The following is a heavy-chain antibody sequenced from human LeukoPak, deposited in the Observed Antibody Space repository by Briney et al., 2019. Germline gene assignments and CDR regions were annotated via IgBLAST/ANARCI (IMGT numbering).Heavy chain of an antibody. J-gene: IGHJ4*02. V-gene: IGHV3-23*01. CDR3: AKSAPSKY. CDR2: IIASAGST. D-gene: IGHD4-4*01. Sequence: PGGSLRLSCTVSGLTFGDYAMSWVRQAPGKGLEWVSHIIASAGSTDYADSVKGRFTISRDNSKNTLYLQMTSLRAEDTAAYYCAKSAPSKYWGQGTLVTVSS. CDR1: GLTFGDYA.